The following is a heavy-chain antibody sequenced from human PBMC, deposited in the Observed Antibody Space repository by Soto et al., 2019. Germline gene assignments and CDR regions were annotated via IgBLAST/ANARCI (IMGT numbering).Heavy chain of an antibody. J-gene: IGHJ4*02. CDR3: ALVSYCTTVTCFFLDY. CDR1: GYTFTGYY. CDR2: INPNSGGT. V-gene: IGHV1-2*02. Sequence: GASVKVSCKASGYTFTGYYMHWVRQAPGQGLEWMGWINPNSGGTNYAQNLQGRVTMTADTFTSTAYMELRSLRFDDTAVYYCALVSYCTTVTCFFLDYWGQGTLVTVSS. D-gene: IGHD2-8*01.